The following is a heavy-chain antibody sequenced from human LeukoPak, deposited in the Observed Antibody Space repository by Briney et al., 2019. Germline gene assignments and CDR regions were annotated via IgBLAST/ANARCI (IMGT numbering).Heavy chain of an antibody. V-gene: IGHV3-30*02. CDR1: GFTFSSYG. D-gene: IGHD2-2*01. CDR2: IRYDGSNT. CDR3: AKRGTLVSASLRAYYNYMDV. J-gene: IGHJ6*03. Sequence: GGSLRLSCAASGFTFSSYGMHWVRQAPGEGLEGVAFIRYDGSNTYYADSVRGRFTIPRDNAKSTLDLHMNSLRPDDTAVYYCAKRGTLVSASLRAYYNYMDVWGKGTTVTVSS.